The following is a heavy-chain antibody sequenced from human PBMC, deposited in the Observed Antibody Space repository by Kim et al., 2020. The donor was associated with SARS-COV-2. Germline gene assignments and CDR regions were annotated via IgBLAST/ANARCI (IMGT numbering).Heavy chain of an antibody. CDR2: MSVGNGNP. Sequence: ASVKVSCKASGYTFTNYGIHWVCQAPGQRLEWMGWMSVGNGNPKFQRKFQDRVTITKDKSASPVYMELSSLKSEDTAVFYFARGSLGATLDFWGQGTLVT. V-gene: IGHV1-3*01. J-gene: IGHJ4*02. CDR1: GYTFTNYG. CDR3: ARGSLGATLDF. D-gene: IGHD1-26*01.